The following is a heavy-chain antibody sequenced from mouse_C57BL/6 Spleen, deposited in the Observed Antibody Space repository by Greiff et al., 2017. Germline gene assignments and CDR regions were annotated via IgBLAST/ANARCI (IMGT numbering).Heavy chain of an antibody. CDR1: GFNIKDDY. Sequence: VQLQQSGAELVRPGASVKLSCTASGFNIKDDYMHWVKQRPEQGLEWIGWIDPENGDTEYASKFQGKATITADTSSNTAYLQLSSLTSEDTAVYYCTRGHYGTMDYWGQGTSVTVSS. CDR3: TRGHYGTMDY. J-gene: IGHJ4*01. D-gene: IGHD1-1*01. CDR2: IDPENGDT. V-gene: IGHV14-4*01.